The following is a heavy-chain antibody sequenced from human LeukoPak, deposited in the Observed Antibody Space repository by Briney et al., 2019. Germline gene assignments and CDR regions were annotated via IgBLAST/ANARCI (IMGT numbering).Heavy chain of an antibody. V-gene: IGHV3-30*18. J-gene: IGHJ5*02. CDR1: GFTFSSYG. CDR3: AKDHYDILTGYRWFDP. D-gene: IGHD3-9*01. CDR2: ISYDGSNK. Sequence: GESLKVSCAASGFTFSSYGMHWVRQAPGKGLEWVAVISYDGSNKYYADSVKGRFTISRDNSKNTLYLQMNSLRAEDTAVYYCAKDHYDILTGYRWFDPWGQGTLVTVSS.